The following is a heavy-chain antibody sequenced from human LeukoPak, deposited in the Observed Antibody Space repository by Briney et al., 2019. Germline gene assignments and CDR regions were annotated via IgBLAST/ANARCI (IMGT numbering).Heavy chain of an antibody. V-gene: IGHV3-64*02. CDR1: GLTFSSHA. CDR3: ARGGYYAASDI. J-gene: IGHJ4*02. Sequence: GGSLRLSCAASGLTFSSHAMHWVRQAPGKGLEYVSTIVSNGGNTYYADSVRGRFTISRDNSKDTVYLQMGSLRPEDTAVYYCARGGYYAASDIWGQGALVTVSS. D-gene: IGHD3-10*01. CDR2: IVSNGGNT.